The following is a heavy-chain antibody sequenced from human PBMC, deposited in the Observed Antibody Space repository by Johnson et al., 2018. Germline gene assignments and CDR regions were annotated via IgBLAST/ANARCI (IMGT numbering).Heavy chain of an antibody. CDR2: INHSGST. D-gene: IGHD3-10*01. CDR3: AKGRRKKMVRGTTNLYLDQYHDYMDV. V-gene: IGHV4-34*01. J-gene: IGHJ6*03. Sequence: QVQLQQWGAGLLKPSETLSLTCAVYGGSFSGYYWSWIRQPPGKGLELIGEINHSGSTTYNPSLKGRVTMSLHTAKNQFSLTLTSVTAADTAVYFCAKGRRKKMVRGTTNLYLDQYHDYMDVWEKGTTVTVSS. CDR1: GGSFSGYY.